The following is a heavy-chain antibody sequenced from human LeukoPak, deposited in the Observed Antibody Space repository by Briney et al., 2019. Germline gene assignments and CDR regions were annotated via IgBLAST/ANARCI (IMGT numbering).Heavy chain of an antibody. CDR2: ISGSGGST. Sequence: GGSLRLSCAASGFTFSSYAMSWVRQAPGKGLEWVSAISGSGGSTYYADSVKGRFTISRDDAKNSLYLQMNSLRAEDTAVYYCARDPDGDYGLDYWGQGTLVTVSS. CDR3: ARDPDGDYGLDY. CDR1: GFTFSSYA. V-gene: IGHV3-23*01. J-gene: IGHJ4*02. D-gene: IGHD4-17*01.